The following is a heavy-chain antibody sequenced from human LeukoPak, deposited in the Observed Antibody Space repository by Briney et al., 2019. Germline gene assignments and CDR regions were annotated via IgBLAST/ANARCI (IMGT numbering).Heavy chain of an antibody. CDR1: GFTLRNYY. V-gene: IGHV3-21*01. CDR3: ARATSGSRDGYNWHFDY. CDR2: ISTSSSYI. Sequence: GGSLRLSCEASGFTLRNYYMNWVRQAPGKGLEWVSSISTSSSYIYYADSVKGRFTISRDNAKKSLYLQMNSLRAEDTAVCYCARATSGSRDGYNWHFDYWGQGTLVTVSS. J-gene: IGHJ4*02. D-gene: IGHD5-24*01.